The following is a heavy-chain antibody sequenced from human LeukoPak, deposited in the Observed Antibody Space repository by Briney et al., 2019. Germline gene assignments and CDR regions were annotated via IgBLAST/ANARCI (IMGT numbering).Heavy chain of an antibody. CDR1: GYTFTGYY. CDR3: ARMYSSSSGVVDY. Sequence: EASVKVSCKASGYTFTGYYMHWVRQAPGQGLEWMGWINPNSGGTNYAQKLQGRVTMTRDTSISTAYMELSRLRSDDTAVYYCARMYSSSSGVVDYWGQGTLVTVSS. J-gene: IGHJ4*02. CDR2: INPNSGGT. V-gene: IGHV1-2*02. D-gene: IGHD6-6*01.